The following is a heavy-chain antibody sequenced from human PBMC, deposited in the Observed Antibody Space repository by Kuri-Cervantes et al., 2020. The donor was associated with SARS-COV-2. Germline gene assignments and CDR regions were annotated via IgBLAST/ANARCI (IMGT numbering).Heavy chain of an antibody. CDR2: ISGSGGST. J-gene: IGHJ4*02. Sequence: GGSLRLSCAASGFTFSSYAMSWVRQAPGKGLEWVSAISGSGGSTYYADSVKGRFTISRDNSKNTLYLQMNSLRAEDTAVYYCARDRVPDKYDSSGYYVYWGQGTLVTVSS. V-gene: IGHV3-23*01. CDR3: ARDRVPDKYDSSGYYVY. D-gene: IGHD3-22*01. CDR1: GFTFSSYA.